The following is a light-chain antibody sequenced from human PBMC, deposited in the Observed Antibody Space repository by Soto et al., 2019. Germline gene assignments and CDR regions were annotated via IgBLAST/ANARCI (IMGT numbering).Light chain of an antibody. Sequence: EIVLTQSPGILSPSPGERASLSCGASQSITSSFLAWYQQKPGQAPRLLIYQTSIRAAGIPARFSASGTGTDFTLTISDVQPEDFAVYYCHQRQSWPRTFGQGTQVEIK. J-gene: IGKJ1*01. CDR3: HQRQSWPRT. CDR2: QTS. CDR1: QSITSSF. V-gene: IGKV3D-20*02.